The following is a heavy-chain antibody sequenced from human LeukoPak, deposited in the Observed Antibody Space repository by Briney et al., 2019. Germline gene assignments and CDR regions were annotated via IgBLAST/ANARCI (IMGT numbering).Heavy chain of an antibody. CDR2: IYYSGST. J-gene: IGHJ4*02. Sequence: PSETLSLTCTVSGGSISSYYWSWIRQPPGKGLEWLGYIYYSGSTNYNPSLKSRVTISVDTSKNQFSLKLSSVTAADTAVYYCARDAYPNYYGSGSYWGYWGQGTLVTVSS. CDR1: GGSISSYY. CDR3: ARDAYPNYYGSGSYWGY. D-gene: IGHD3-10*01. V-gene: IGHV4-59*01.